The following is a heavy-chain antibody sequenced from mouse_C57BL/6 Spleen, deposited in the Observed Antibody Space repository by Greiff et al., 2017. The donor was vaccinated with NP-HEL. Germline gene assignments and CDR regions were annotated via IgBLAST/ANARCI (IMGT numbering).Heavy chain of an antibody. Sequence: VKLVESDAELVKPGASVKISCKVSGYTFTDHTVHWMKQRPEQGLEWIGYIYPRDGGTKYNEKFKGKATLTADKSSSTAYMQLNSLTSEDSAVYFCARYGPYYFDYWGQGTTLTVSS. CDR3: ARYGPYYFDY. CDR1: GYTFTDHT. V-gene: IGHV1-78*01. D-gene: IGHD1-1*01. J-gene: IGHJ2*01. CDR2: IYPRDGGT.